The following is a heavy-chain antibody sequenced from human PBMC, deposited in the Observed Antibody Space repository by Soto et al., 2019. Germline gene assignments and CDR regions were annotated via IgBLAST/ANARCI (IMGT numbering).Heavy chain of an antibody. CDR2: ISWNSGNI. Sequence: EVQLEESGGALVQPGRSLRLSCAASGFTFDDYAMYWVRQVLGKGLEWVSSISWNSGNIGYADSVKGRFTTSRDNAENSRYLQMNSLRPGETALYYCVRPKGGYASGAPFDCWGQGNLVTVSS. CDR1: GFTFDDYA. CDR3: VRPKGGYASGAPFDC. J-gene: IGHJ4*02. V-gene: IGHV3-9*01. D-gene: IGHD5-18*01.